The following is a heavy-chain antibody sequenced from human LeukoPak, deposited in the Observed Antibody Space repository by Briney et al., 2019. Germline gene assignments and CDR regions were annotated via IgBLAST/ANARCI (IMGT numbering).Heavy chain of an antibody. CDR1: GYTLTELS. V-gene: IGHV1-24*01. CDR3: ARVSEDDSSGYYLSYFDY. Sequence: ASVKVSCEVSGYTLTELSMHWVRQAPGKGLEWMGGFDPEDGETIYAQKFQGRVTMTEDTSTDTAYMELSSLRSEDTAVYYCARVSEDDSSGYYLSYFDYWGQGTLVTVSS. J-gene: IGHJ4*02. D-gene: IGHD3-22*01. CDR2: FDPEDGET.